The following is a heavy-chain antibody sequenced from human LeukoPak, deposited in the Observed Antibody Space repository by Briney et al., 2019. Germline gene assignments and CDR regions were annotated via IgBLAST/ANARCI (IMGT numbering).Heavy chain of an antibody. Sequence: GGSLRLSCAASGFTFSSYAMSWVRQAPGKGLEWVSAISGSGGSTYYADSVKGRFTTSRDNAKNSLYLQMNSLRAEDTAVYYCARDASTMIVAQGDYWGQGTLVTVSS. CDR3: ARDASTMIVAQGDY. V-gene: IGHV3-23*01. CDR1: GFTFSSYA. D-gene: IGHD3-22*01. CDR2: ISGSGGST. J-gene: IGHJ4*02.